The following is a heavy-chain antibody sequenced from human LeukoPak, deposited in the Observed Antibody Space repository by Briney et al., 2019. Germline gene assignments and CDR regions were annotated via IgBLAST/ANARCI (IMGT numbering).Heavy chain of an antibody. CDR3: AKDQGYSYGIDY. D-gene: IGHD5-18*01. J-gene: IGHJ4*02. V-gene: IGHV3-30*02. CDR1: RFTFSSYG. Sequence: GGSLRLSCAASRFTFSSYGMHWVRQAPGKGLEWVAFIRYDGSNKYYADSVKGRFTISRDNSRNTLYLQMNSLRAEDTAVYYCAKDQGYSYGIDYWGQGTLVTVSS. CDR2: IRYDGSNK.